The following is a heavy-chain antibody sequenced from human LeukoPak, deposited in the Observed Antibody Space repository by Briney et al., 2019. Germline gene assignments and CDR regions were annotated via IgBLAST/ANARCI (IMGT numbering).Heavy chain of an antibody. Sequence: ASVKVSCKASGYTFTGYYMHWVRQAPGQGLEWMGIINPSGGSTSYAQKFQGRVTMTRDMSTSTVYMELSSLRSEDTAVYYCARGFESRGYSYGDLLWNDYWGQGTLVTVSS. J-gene: IGHJ4*02. CDR1: GYTFTGYY. V-gene: IGHV1-46*01. D-gene: IGHD5-18*01. CDR3: ARGFESRGYSYGDLLWNDY. CDR2: INPSGGST.